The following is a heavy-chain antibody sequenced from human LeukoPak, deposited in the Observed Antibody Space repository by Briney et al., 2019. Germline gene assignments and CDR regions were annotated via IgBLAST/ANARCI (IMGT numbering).Heavy chain of an antibody. V-gene: IGHV3-23*01. J-gene: IGHJ4*02. Sequence: GGSLRLSCVVSGLSFNKDVMSWFRQAPGKGLEWVSSVSPGGVSPNHADSVKGRFTVSRDDSLNTLYLQMNSLRVDDTAVYYCAKDVSSDWPSAGFDYWGQGTLVTVSS. CDR2: VSPGGVSP. D-gene: IGHD6-19*01. CDR1: GLSFNKDV. CDR3: AKDVSSDWPSAGFDY.